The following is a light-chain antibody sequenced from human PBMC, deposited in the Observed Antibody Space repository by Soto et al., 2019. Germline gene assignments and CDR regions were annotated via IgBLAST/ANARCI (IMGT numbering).Light chain of an antibody. V-gene: IGKV3-11*01. Sequence: EIVLTQSPATLSLSPGERATLSCRASQRVSSYLAWYQQKPGQPPRLLIYDASNRATGIPPRFSGSGSGTEFTLTISSLEPEDFAVYYCQHRASWPLTFGGGTKVEIK. CDR3: QHRASWPLT. CDR1: QRVSSY. J-gene: IGKJ4*01. CDR2: DAS.